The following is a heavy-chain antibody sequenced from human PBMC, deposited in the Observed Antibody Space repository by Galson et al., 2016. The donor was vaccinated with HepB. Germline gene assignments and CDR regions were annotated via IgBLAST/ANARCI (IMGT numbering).Heavy chain of an antibody. J-gene: IGHJ4*02. CDR2: VSASAETT. CDR1: GFTFNHYA. Sequence: SLRLSCAASGFTFNHYAMTWVRQAPGKGLEWVSTVSASAETTYYADSVKGRFTISRDTSKNTLTLQMSSLRAEDTALYFCAQVLIAVAGYSGFDYWGQGALVTVSS. CDR3: AQVLIAVAGYSGFDY. D-gene: IGHD6-19*01. V-gene: IGHV3-23*01.